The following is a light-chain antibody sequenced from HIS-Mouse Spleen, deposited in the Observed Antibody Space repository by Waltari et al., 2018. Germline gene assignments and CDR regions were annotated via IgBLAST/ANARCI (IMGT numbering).Light chain of an antibody. CDR3: QQYYSFPPT. V-gene: IGKV2D-29*02. Sequence: DIVMTQTPLSLSVTPGQPASISCKSSQSLLHSDGKTYLYWYLQKPGQSPQLLIYEVSNRFSGVPDRFSGSGSGTDFTLTISCLQSEDFATYYCQQYYSFPPTFGGGTKVEIK. CDR2: EVS. CDR1: QSLLHSDGKTY. J-gene: IGKJ4*01.